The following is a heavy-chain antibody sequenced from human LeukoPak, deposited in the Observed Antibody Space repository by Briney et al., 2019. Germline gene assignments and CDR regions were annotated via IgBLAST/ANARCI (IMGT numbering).Heavy chain of an antibody. J-gene: IGHJ3*02. Sequence: GESLKISCKGSGYSFTSYWIGWVRQMPGKGLEWMGIFYPGDSDTRYSPSFQGQVTISADKSISTAYLQWSSLKASDTAMYYCATTRNIVATIADDAFDIWGQGTMVTVSS. D-gene: IGHD5-12*01. CDR1: GYSFTSYW. CDR3: ATTRNIVATIADDAFDI. V-gene: IGHV5-51*01. CDR2: FYPGDSDT.